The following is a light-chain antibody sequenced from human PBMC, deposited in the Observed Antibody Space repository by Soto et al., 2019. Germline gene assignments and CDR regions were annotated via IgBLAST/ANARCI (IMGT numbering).Light chain of an antibody. CDR3: KQYGSSPIT. CDR1: QSVISTY. Sequence: EIVLTQSPGTLSLSPGERATLSCRASQSVISTYLAWYQQKPGQAPRLLIYGASSRATGIQDRFSGSGSGTDFTLTISRLEPEDFAVYYCKQYGSSPITFGQGTRLEIK. V-gene: IGKV3-20*01. CDR2: GAS. J-gene: IGKJ5*01.